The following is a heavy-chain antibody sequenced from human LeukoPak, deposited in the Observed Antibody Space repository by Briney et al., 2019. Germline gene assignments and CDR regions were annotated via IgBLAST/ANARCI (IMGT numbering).Heavy chain of an antibody. CDR1: GFTFSSYS. CDR3: ARELRTVGGFDAYDL. Sequence: GGSLRLSCAASGFTFSSYSMNWVRQAPGKGLEWVSSISSSSSYICYADSVKGRFTISREHAKNSLYLQMNSLRAGDTAVYYCARELRTVGGFDAYDLWGQGTMVTVSS. V-gene: IGHV3-21*01. CDR2: ISSSSSYI. D-gene: IGHD2-15*01. J-gene: IGHJ3*01.